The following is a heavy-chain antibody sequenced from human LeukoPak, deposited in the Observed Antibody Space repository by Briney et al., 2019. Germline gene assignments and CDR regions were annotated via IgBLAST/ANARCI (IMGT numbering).Heavy chain of an antibody. Sequence: GGSLRLSCAASGFDVSINYMNWIRQSPEKGLEWVSIIHDDGRTYYADSVKGRFTVSRDNSKNTVSLQMDSLRVDDTGVYYCARGFLQLTPYYFDYWGQGTLVTVSS. D-gene: IGHD1-1*01. CDR1: GFDVSINY. J-gene: IGHJ4*02. V-gene: IGHV3-66*01. CDR3: ARGFLQLTPYYFDY. CDR2: IHDDGRT.